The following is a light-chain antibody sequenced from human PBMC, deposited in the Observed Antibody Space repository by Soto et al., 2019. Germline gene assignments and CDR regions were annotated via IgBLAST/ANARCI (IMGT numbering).Light chain of an antibody. Sequence: EIVMTQSPASLSVSPGDGVTLSCRASQSVASNVAWYQQKPGQGPRLLIHGASTRAVGVPARFSGSGSGTDFTLTISSLQSGEFAVYYCQQYHNWPPQYTFGQGTKLQIK. CDR1: QSVASN. J-gene: IGKJ2*01. CDR2: GAS. CDR3: QQYHNWPPQYT. V-gene: IGKV3-15*01.